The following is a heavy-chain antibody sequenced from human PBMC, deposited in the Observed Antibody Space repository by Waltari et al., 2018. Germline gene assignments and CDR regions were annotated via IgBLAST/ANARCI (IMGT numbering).Heavy chain of an antibody. CDR3: ARDKGEQLVTGIDY. V-gene: IGHV4-39*07. Sequence: QLQLQGSGQGLVKPSETVSPTGTVSGGSIRSSSYYWGWSRQRPGKGLDWIGSIYYSGSTYYIPSLMSRVTISVDTSKNQFSLKLSSVTAADTAVYYCARDKGEQLVTGIDYWGQGTLVTVSS. J-gene: IGHJ4*02. CDR1: GGSIRSSSYY. CDR2: IYYSGST. D-gene: IGHD6-6*01.